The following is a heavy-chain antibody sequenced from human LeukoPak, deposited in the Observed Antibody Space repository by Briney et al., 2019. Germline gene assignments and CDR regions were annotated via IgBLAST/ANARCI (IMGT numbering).Heavy chain of an antibody. J-gene: IGHJ4*02. CDR3: ARDLMDSSGWLHYFDY. V-gene: IGHV3-15*01. CDR2: IKSKTDGGTT. CDR1: GFTFSNAW. Sequence: PGGSLRLSCAASGFTFSNAWMSWVRQAPGKGLEWVGRIKSKTDGGTTDYAAPVKGRFTISRDNSKNTLYLQMNSLRAEDTAVYYCARDLMDSSGWLHYFDYWGQGTLVTVSS. D-gene: IGHD6-19*01.